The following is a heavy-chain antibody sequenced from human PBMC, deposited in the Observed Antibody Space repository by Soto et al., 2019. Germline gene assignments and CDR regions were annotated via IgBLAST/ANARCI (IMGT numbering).Heavy chain of an antibody. J-gene: IGHJ4*02. CDR2: IKEDGSKK. CDR1: GFAFSIYW. D-gene: IGHD1-20*01. V-gene: IGHV3-7*01. Sequence: GGSLRLSCAASGFAFSIYWMMWVRQAPGKGLEWVANIKEDGSKKYHVESVKGRFTISRDNAKNSLYLQLNSLRAEDTAIYYCVRENNGGPEFWGQGTMVTVS. CDR3: VRENNGGPEF.